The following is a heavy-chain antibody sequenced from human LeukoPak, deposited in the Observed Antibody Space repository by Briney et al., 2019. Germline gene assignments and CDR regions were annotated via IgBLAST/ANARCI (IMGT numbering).Heavy chain of an antibody. D-gene: IGHD3-22*01. CDR3: ARAAGFYDSSGYYAFDLDY. J-gene: IGHJ4*02. CDR2: ISSSSSYI. CDR1: GFTFSSYS. Sequence: GGSLRLYCAASGFTFSSYSMNWVRQAPGKGLEWVSSISSSSSYIYYADSVKGRFTISRDNAKNSLYLQMNSLRAEDTAVYYCARAAGFYDSSGYYAFDLDYWGQGTLVTVSS. V-gene: IGHV3-21*01.